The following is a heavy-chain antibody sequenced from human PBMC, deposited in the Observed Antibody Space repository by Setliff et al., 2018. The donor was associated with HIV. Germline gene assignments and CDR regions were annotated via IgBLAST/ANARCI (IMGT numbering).Heavy chain of an antibody. D-gene: IGHD4-17*01. CDR2: IYYSGST. CDR3: ARDPPGYGDSNDY. CDR1: GGSVGSGSYY. V-gene: IGHV4-61*01. Sequence: SETLSLTCTVSGGSVGSGSYYWSWIRQSPGKGLERIGYIYYSGSTTYNPTLKSRVAMSIDTSKNQFSLKVRSVSAADTAVYYCARDPPGYGDSNDYWGQGMLVTVSS. J-gene: IGHJ4*02.